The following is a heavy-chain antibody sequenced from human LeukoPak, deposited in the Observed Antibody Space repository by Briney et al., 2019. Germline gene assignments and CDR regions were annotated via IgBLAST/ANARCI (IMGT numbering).Heavy chain of an antibody. V-gene: IGHV4-59*01. CDR3: ARSYSSGWYGRGNWFDP. CDR1: GGTISSYY. Sequence: SATLSLTCTASGGTISSYYWSWIRQPPGKGLEWIGYIYYSGSTNYNASLNSRVTISVDTSKNQFSLKLSSVTAADTAVYYCARSYSSGWYGRGNWFDPWGQGTLVTVSS. J-gene: IGHJ5*02. CDR2: IYYSGST. D-gene: IGHD6-19*01.